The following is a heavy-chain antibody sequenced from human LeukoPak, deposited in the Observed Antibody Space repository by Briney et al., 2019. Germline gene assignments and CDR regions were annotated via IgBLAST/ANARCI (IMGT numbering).Heavy chain of an antibody. J-gene: IGHJ4*02. D-gene: IGHD2-15*01. V-gene: IGHV3-23*01. CDR2: ISGSGGST. Sequence: GGSLRLSCAASGFTFSNAWMSWVRQAPGKGLEWVSAISGSGGSTYYADSVKGRFTISRDNSKNTLYLQMNSLRAEDTAVYYCAEQYCSGGSCYSYWGQGTLVTVSS. CDR1: GFTFSNAW. CDR3: AEQYCSGGSCYSY.